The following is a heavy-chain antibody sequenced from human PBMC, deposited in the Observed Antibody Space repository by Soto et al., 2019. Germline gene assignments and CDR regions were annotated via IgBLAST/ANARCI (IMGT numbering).Heavy chain of an antibody. CDR2: IIPILGIA. J-gene: IGHJ5*02. CDR1: GGTFSSYT. Sequence: QVQLVQSGAEVKKPGSSVKVSCKASGGTFSSYTISWVRQAPGQGLEWMGRIIPILGIANYAQKFQGRVTSTQDXXTSTAYMELSSLRSEDTAVYYCARVYGDYVGWFDPWGQGTLVTVSS. D-gene: IGHD4-17*01. V-gene: IGHV1-69*02. CDR3: ARVYGDYVGWFDP.